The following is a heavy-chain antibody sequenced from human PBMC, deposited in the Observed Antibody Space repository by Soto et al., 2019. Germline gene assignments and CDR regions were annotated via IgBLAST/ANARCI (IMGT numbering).Heavy chain of an antibody. CDR2: IIPVFGTV. CDR1: GGTFSNYA. V-gene: IGHV1-69*01. Sequence: QVRLVQSGAEVKKPGSSVKVSYKASGGTFSNYAITWLRLAPGQGLEWLGGIIPVFGTVNYAQKFRGRVTITADESTSTAYMELNRLRSEDTAVYYCARDNPYTNSFGNWFDPWGQGTLVIVS. D-gene: IGHD6-13*01. J-gene: IGHJ5*02. CDR3: ARDNPYTNSFGNWFDP.